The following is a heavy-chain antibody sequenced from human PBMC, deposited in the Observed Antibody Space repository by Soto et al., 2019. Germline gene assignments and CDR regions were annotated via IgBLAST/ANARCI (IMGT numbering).Heavy chain of an antibody. J-gene: IGHJ6*02. CDR1: GYMFTDHC. D-gene: IGHD2-21*02. Sequence: GESLRISCKGSGYMFTDHCIVWVRQMAGKGLEWVGIICPGYSNIIYSPSVQGQVTISADMSISTAYLQWSSLKASDTAIYYCARRHYCRGDCTINPDYYYGMGVWGQGTTVTVSS. CDR3: ARRHYCRGDCTINPDYYYGMGV. V-gene: IGHV5-51*01. CDR2: ICPGYSNI.